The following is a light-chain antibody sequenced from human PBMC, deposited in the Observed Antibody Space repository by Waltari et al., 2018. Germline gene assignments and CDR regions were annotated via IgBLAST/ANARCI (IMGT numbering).Light chain of an antibody. J-gene: IGKJ4*01. CDR1: QSIGSA. V-gene: IGKV1-5*03. Sequence: DIQMTQSTSTLSASVGDRVTITCRASQSIGSALAWYQQEPGKAPKVVIYEASSLESGVPSRFSGSRSGTEFTLTISSLQPDDFATYYCQQCNSYLLTFGGGTKVEIK. CDR2: EAS. CDR3: QQCNSYLLT.